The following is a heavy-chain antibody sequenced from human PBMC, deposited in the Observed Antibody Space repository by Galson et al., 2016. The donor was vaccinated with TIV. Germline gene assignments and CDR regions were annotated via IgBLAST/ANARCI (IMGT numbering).Heavy chain of an antibody. J-gene: IGHJ6*02. Sequence: CAISGDSVSGHTAAWNWVRQSPSRGLEWLGRTYYTSTWNTDYSVSVKGRIIIRPDTSMNQVSLQLSSVIPEGTAVYYCSRGNWNYGMGGAMDVWGQGTTVTVSS. CDR3: SRGNWNYGMGGAMDV. CDR2: TYYTSTWNT. V-gene: IGHV6-1*01. D-gene: IGHD1-7*01. CDR1: GDSVSGHTAA.